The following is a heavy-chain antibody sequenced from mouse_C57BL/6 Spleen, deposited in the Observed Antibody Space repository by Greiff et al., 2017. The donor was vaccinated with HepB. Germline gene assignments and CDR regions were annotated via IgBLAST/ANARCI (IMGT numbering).Heavy chain of an antibody. CDR1: GYTFTDYN. CDR3: ARSRAAQAFAY. CDR2: INPNNGGT. D-gene: IGHD3-2*02. V-gene: IGHV1-18*01. Sequence: EVQLQQSGPELVKPGASVKIPCKASGYTFTDYNMDWVKQSHGKSLEWIGDINPNNGGTIYNQKFKGKATLTVDKSSSTAYMELRSLTSEDTAVYYCARSRAAQAFAYWGQGTLVTVSA. J-gene: IGHJ3*01.